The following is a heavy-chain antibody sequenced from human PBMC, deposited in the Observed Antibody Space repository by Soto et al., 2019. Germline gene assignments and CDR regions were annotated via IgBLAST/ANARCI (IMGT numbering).Heavy chain of an antibody. V-gene: IGHV3-48*01. CDR2: ISSSSSTI. CDR1: GFTFSSYS. D-gene: IGHD3-3*01. CDR3: AREGIPTYYDFWSGYNYHQNWSDP. J-gene: IGHJ5*02. Sequence: PGGSLRLSCAASGFTFSSYSMNWVRQAPGKGLEWVSYISSSSSTIYYADSVKGRFTISRDNAKNSLYLQMNSLRAEDTAVYYCAREGIPTYYDFWSGYNYHQNWSDPWGQGTLVTVSS.